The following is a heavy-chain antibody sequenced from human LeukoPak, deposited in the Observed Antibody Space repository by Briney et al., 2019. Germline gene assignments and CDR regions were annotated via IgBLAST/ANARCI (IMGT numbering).Heavy chain of an antibody. D-gene: IGHD2-2*01. CDR2: IYTSGST. J-gene: IGHJ3*02. V-gene: IGHV4-4*07. CDR3: ARVFDCSSTSCYLPDAFDI. Sequence: PSETLSLTCTVSGGSISSYYWSWIRQPAGKGLEWIGRIYTSGSTNYNPSLKSRVTMSVDTSKNQFSLKLSSVTAADTAVYYCARVFDCSSTSCYLPDAFDIWGQGTMVTVSS. CDR1: GGSISSYY.